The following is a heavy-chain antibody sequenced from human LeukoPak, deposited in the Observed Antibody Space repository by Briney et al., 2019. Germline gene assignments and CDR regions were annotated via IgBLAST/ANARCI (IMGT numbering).Heavy chain of an antibody. CDR1: GYFISSGYY. J-gene: IGHJ4*02. Sequence: PSETLSLTCAVSGYFISSGYYWGWIRQPPGKGLEWIGSIYHSGSTYYNPSLKSRVTISVDTSKNQFSLKLSSVTAADTAVYYCARHGAWGSGSYPTTNLMRFDYWSQGTLVTVSS. D-gene: IGHD3-10*01. CDR3: ARHGAWGSGSYPTTNLMRFDY. V-gene: IGHV4-38-2*01. CDR2: IYHSGST.